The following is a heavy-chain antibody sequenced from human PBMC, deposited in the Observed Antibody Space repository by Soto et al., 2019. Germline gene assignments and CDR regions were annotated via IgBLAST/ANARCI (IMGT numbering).Heavy chain of an antibody. V-gene: IGHV4-30-4*01. D-gene: IGHD3-22*01. Sequence: QVQLQESGPGLVKPSQTLSLTCTVSGGSISSGDYYWSWIRQPPGKGLEWIGYIYYSGSTYYNPSLKSRVTISVDTSKNQFSLKLSSVTAAGTAVYYCARTSNYYDSSGTFDYWGQGTLVTVSS. J-gene: IGHJ4*02. CDR2: IYYSGST. CDR1: GGSISSGDYY. CDR3: ARTSNYYDSSGTFDY.